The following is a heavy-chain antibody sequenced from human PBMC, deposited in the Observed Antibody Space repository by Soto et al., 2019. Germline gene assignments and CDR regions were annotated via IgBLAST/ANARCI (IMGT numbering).Heavy chain of an antibody. J-gene: IGHJ4*02. CDR2: ISSSGSTI. D-gene: IGHD6-6*01. CDR3: AAIYWTARTIDY. CDR1: GFTFSDYY. V-gene: IGHV3-11*01. Sequence: ESGGGLVKPGGSLRLSCAASGFTFSDYYMSWIRQAPGKGLGWVAYISSSGSTIYYADSVKGRITISRDNAKNSRYLQMNSLRAEDKPVYYCAAIYWTARTIDYGGQGTLVTVSS.